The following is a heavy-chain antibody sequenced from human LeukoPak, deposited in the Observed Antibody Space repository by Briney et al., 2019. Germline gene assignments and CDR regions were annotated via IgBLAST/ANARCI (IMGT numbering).Heavy chain of an antibody. V-gene: IGHV3-48*04. CDR3: ARVSQQTPYF. J-gene: IGHJ4*02. CDR1: GFTFRNHA. Sequence: GGSRRLSCAASGFTFRNHAMNWVRQAPGKGLEWVSYISSSGSTIYYADSVKGRFTISRDNAKNSLYLQMNSLRAEDTAVYYCARVSQQTPYFWGQGTLVTVSS. CDR2: ISSSGSTI. D-gene: IGHD1/OR15-1a*01.